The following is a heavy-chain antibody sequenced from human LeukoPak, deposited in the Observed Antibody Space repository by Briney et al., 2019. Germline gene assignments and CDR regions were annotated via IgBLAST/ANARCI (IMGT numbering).Heavy chain of an antibody. CDR2: MKGDGSEI. V-gene: IGHV3-7*01. Sequence: GGSLTLSWAASGFIFGTYWMMWARQAPGKGLEWVANMKGDGSEIHYVDSVKGRFTISRDNAKNSLYLQMNSLRPEDTAVYYCARPAYTAAYDLWGQGTMVTVSS. CDR3: ARPAYTAAYDL. D-gene: IGHD3-16*01. J-gene: IGHJ3*01. CDR1: GFIFGTYW.